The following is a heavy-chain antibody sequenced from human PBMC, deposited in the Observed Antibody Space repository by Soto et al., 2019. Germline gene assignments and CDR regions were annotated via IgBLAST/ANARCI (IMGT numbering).Heavy chain of an antibody. Sequence: QVQLQESGPGLVEPSQTLSLTCTVSGGSISSGTYYWSWIRQHPGKGLEWIGYIYHSGSSYYNPSLESRVSISVDTSKNHFSLYLNSVTAADTAVYYCARDIFRGANDLWGQGTLVTVSS. CDR2: IYHSGSS. CDR1: GGSISSGTYY. CDR3: ARDIFRGANDL. D-gene: IGHD2-15*01. J-gene: IGHJ5*02. V-gene: IGHV4-31*03.